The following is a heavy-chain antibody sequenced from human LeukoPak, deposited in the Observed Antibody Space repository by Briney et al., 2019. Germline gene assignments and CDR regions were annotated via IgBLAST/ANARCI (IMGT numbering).Heavy chain of an antibody. D-gene: IGHD2-2*01. J-gene: IGHJ4*02. CDR2: IIPMFGKA. V-gene: IGHV1-69*06. CDR3: AGGRTDIVVVPATLRNYYFDY. Sequence: SVTVSCKASGGTFSSYDISWVRQAPGQGLEWMGGIIPMFGKANYAQKFQGRVTTTADKATSTAYMELSSLRSEDTAVYYCAGGRTDIVVVPATLRNYYFDYWGQGTLVTVSS. CDR1: GGTFSSYD.